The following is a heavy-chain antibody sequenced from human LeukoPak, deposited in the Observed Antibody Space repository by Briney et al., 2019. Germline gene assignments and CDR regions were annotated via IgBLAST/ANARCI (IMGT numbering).Heavy chain of an antibody. D-gene: IGHD3-3*01. CDR2: ISGSGGST. V-gene: IGHV3-23*01. Sequence: PGGSLRLSCAASGFTFSSYAMSWVRQAPGKGLEWVSAISGSGGSTYHADSVKGRFTISRDNSKNTLYLQMNSLRAEDTGVYYCAARYYDFWSGYYTDGYYYYMDVWGKGTTVTVSS. CDR1: GFTFSSYA. J-gene: IGHJ6*03. CDR3: AARYYDFWSGYYTDGYYYYMDV.